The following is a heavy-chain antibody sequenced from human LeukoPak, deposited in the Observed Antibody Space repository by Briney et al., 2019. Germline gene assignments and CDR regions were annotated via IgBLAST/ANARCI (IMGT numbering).Heavy chain of an antibody. Sequence: ASVNVSCKASGFTFTDYFMHWVRQAPGQGLEWMGIINPSGGSTTYAQRFQDRLTMTRDTSTNTVYMELSSLRSEDTAIYFCAREYSSSLDYWGQGTLVTVSS. V-gene: IGHV1-46*01. CDR2: INPSGGST. CDR3: AREYSSSLDY. D-gene: IGHD6-13*01. CDR1: GFTFTDYF. J-gene: IGHJ4*02.